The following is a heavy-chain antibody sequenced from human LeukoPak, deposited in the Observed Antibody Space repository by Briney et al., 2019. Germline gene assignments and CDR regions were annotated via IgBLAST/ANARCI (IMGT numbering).Heavy chain of an antibody. V-gene: IGHV4-39*07. CDR2: IYHSGST. CDR1: GGSISSSSYY. D-gene: IGHD4-11*01. CDR3: AKMTPVTSFQLLVLDS. J-gene: IGHJ4*02. Sequence: PSETLSLTCTVSGGSISSSSYYWGWIRQPPGKGLEWIGSIYHSGSTYYNPSLKSRVTISVDTSKNQFSLKLSSVTAADTAVYYCAKMTPVTSFQLLVLDSWGPGTLVTISS.